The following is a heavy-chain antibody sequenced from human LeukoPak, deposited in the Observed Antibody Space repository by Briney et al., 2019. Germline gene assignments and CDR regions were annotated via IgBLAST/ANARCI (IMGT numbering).Heavy chain of an antibody. CDR3: AKDNGDSSGYSYDY. Sequence: GRSLRLSCAASGFTFSSYGMHWVRQAPGKGLEWVAVIWYDGSNKYYADSVKGRFTISRDNSKNTRYLQMNSLRAEDTAVYYCAKDNGDSSGYSYDYWGQGTLVTVSS. CDR2: IWYDGSNK. CDR1: GFTFSSYG. J-gene: IGHJ4*02. V-gene: IGHV3-33*06. D-gene: IGHD3-22*01.